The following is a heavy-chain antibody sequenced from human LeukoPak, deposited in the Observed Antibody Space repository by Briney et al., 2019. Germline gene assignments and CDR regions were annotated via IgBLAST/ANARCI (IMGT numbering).Heavy chain of an antibody. Sequence: SETLSLTCTVSGGSISSYYWSWIRQPPGKGLEWIGYIYHSGSTNYNPSLKSRVTISVDTSKNQFSLKLSSVTAADTAVYYCARGYSSSWNNWFDPWGQGTLVTVSS. V-gene: IGHV4-59*01. CDR2: IYHSGST. CDR3: ARGYSSSWNNWFDP. D-gene: IGHD6-13*01. J-gene: IGHJ5*02. CDR1: GGSISSYY.